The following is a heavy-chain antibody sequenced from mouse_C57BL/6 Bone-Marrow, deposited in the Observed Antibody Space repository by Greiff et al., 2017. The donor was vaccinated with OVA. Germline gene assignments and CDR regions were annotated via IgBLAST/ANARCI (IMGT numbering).Heavy chain of an antibody. D-gene: IGHD1-1*01. J-gene: IGHJ3*01. CDR2: IYPRSGNT. Sequence: QVQLKQSGAELARPGASVKLSCKASGYTFTSYGISWVKQRTGQGLEWIGEIYPRSGNTYYNEKFKGKATLTADKSSSTAYMELRSLTSEDSAVYFCARWANYYGSSYAAYWGQGTLVTVSA. V-gene: IGHV1-81*01. CDR1: GYTFTSYG. CDR3: ARWANYYGSSYAAY.